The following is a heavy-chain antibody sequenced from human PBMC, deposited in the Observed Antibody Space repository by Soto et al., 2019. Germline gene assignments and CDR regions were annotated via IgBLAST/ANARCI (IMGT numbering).Heavy chain of an antibody. V-gene: IGHV3-21*01. J-gene: IGHJ3*02. CDR3: ATGLFTMVRGLEAFDI. D-gene: IGHD3-10*01. CDR2: ISSSSSYI. Sequence: GGSLRLSCAASGFTFSSYSMNWVRQAPGKGLEWVSSISSSSSYIYYADSVKGRFTISRDNAKNSLYLQMNSLRAEDTAVYYCATGLFTMVRGLEAFDIWGQGTMVTVSS. CDR1: GFTFSSYS.